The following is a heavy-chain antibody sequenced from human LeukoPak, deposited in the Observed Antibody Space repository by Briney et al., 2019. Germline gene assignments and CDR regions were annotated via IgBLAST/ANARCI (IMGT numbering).Heavy chain of an antibody. J-gene: IGHJ4*02. V-gene: IGHV1-2*06. Sequence: GASVKVSCKASGYTFTGYYMHWVRQAPGQGLEWMGRINPNSGGTNYAQKFQGRVTITRDTSISTAYMELSRLRSDDTAVYYCATAQFCCGTPCYGIDYWGQGTLVTVSS. CDR1: GYTFTGYY. CDR3: ATAQFCCGTPCYGIDY. D-gene: IGHD2-15*01. CDR2: INPNSGGT.